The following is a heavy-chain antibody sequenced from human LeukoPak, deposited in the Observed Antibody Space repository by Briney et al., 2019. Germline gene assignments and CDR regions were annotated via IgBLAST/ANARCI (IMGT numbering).Heavy chain of an antibody. CDR2: IYYSGST. J-gene: IGHJ4*02. CDR3: ASTFPGIAAAGTDY. D-gene: IGHD6-13*01. Sequence: SETLSLTCAVSGGSISSSNWWSWIRQPPGKGLEWIGSIYYSGSTYYNPSLKSRVTISVDTSKNQFSLKLSSVTAADTAVYYCASTFPGIAAAGTDYWGQGTLVTVSS. CDR1: GGSISSSNW. V-gene: IGHV4-39*01.